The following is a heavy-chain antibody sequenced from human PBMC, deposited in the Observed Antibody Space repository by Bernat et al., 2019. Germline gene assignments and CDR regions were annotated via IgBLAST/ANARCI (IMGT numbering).Heavy chain of an antibody. CDR1: GGSISSSSYY. D-gene: IGHD3-10*01. Sequence: QLQLQESGPGLVKPSETLSLTCTVSGGSISSSSYYWGWIRQPPGKGLEWIGSIYYSGSTYYNPSLKSRVTISVDTSKNQFSLKLSSVTAADTAVYYCAREVYGSGSYWDWGQGTLVTVSS. V-gene: IGHV4-39*07. CDR2: IYYSGST. CDR3: AREVYGSGSYWD. J-gene: IGHJ4*02.